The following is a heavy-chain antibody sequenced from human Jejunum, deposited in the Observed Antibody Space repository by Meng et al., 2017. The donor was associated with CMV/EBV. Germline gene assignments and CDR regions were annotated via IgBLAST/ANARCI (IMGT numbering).Heavy chain of an antibody. CDR1: VGSINDFY. Sequence: TVSVGSINDFYWSWIRQPPGKGLEWIRYTYYSSSTHYNPSLKNRVTISIDTSKKRFSPRLSSVTAADTAVYYCARDTFGRRNGMDVWGQGTSVTVSS. D-gene: IGHD3-10*01. CDR2: TYYSSST. J-gene: IGHJ6*02. CDR3: ARDTFGRRNGMDV. V-gene: IGHV4-59*01.